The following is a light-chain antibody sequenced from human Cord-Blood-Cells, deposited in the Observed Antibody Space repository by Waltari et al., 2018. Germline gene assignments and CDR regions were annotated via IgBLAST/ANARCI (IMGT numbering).Light chain of an antibody. CDR3: QQSYSTPHT. V-gene: IGKV1-39*01. J-gene: IGKJ2*01. CDR2: AAS. CDR1: QCISSY. Sequence: DIQMTQYPSSLSASVGDRVTITCRAGQCISSYLNWYRQKPGKAPEPLIYAASSLQNGVQSRFSGSGSGTDFTLTISSLQPEDFATYYCQQSYSTPHTFGQGTKLEIK.